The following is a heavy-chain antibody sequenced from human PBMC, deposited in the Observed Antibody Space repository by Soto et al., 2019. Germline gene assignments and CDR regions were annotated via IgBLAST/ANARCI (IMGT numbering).Heavy chain of an antibody. CDR3: ATAGSRDINRGAFYI. CDR1: RGSFSSYG. Sequence: QMQVVQSGAELKKPGSSVKVSCKASRGSFSSYGIVWVRQAPGQGLEWMGRIIPVFGTPNYAQRFQGRVTMSVDASRTTAYMELSGLRSDDTALYYCATAGSRDINRGAFYIWGQGTMVIVSS. CDR2: IIPVFGTP. D-gene: IGHD1-26*01. V-gene: IGHV1-69*18. J-gene: IGHJ3*02.